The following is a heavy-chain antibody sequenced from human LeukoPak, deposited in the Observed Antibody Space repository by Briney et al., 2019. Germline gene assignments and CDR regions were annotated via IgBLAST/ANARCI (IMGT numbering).Heavy chain of an antibody. Sequence: SETLSLTCTVSGGSISSGGYYWSWIRQHPGKGLEWIGYIYYSGSTYYNPSLKSRVTISVDTSKNQFSLKLSSVTAADTAVYYCARFLTTVMYNWFDPWGQGTLVTVSS. CDR1: GGSISSGGYY. CDR2: IYYSGST. J-gene: IGHJ5*02. V-gene: IGHV4-31*03. CDR3: ARFLTTVMYNWFDP. D-gene: IGHD4-17*01.